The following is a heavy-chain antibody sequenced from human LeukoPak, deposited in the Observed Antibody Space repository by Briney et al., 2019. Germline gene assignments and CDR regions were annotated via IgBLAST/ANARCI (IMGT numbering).Heavy chain of an antibody. CDR2: ISTRSTGT. CDR1: GFTFSRYA. CDR3: AKDLDSTGIYSDRFDP. Sequence: PGGPLRLSCAASGFTFSRYAMNWVRQAPGKGLEWVSTISTRSTGTHYADSVKGRFTISRDDSRNTLYLQMSSLRGEDTAVYYCAKDLDSTGIYSDRFDPWGQGTLVIVSS. J-gene: IGHJ5*02. V-gene: IGHV3-23*01. D-gene: IGHD2-21*01.